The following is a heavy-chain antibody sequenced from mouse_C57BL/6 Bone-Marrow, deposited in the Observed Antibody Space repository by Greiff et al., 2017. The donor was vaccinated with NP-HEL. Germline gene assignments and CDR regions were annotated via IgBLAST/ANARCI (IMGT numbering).Heavy chain of an antibody. J-gene: IGHJ1*03. CDR2: IYPRSGNT. V-gene: IGHV1-81*01. Sequence: ESGAELARPGASVKLSCKASGYTFTSYGISWVKQRTGQGLEWIGEIYPRSGNTYYNEKFKGKATLTADKSSSTAYMELRSLTSEDSAVYFCASREGLRRGWYFDVWGTGTTVTVSS. D-gene: IGHD2-2*01. CDR1: GYTFTSYG. CDR3: ASREGLRRGWYFDV.